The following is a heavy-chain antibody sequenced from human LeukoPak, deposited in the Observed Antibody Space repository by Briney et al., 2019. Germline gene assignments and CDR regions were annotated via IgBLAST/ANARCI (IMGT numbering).Heavy chain of an antibody. V-gene: IGHV3-21*01. Sequence: GGSLRLSCAASGFTFSSYSMNWVRQAPGKGLEWVSSISSSSSYIYYADSVKGRFTISRDNAKNSLYLQMNSLSAEDTAVYYCAREGYEKTVAFHMGGEGTMDPVPT. D-gene: IGHD5-12*01. CDR1: GFTFSSYS. CDR2: ISSSSSYI. J-gene: IGHJ3*02. CDR3: AREGYEKTVAFHM.